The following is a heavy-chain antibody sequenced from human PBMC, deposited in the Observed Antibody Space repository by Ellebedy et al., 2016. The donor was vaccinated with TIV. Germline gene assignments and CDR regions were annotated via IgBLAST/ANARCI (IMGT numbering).Heavy chain of an antibody. D-gene: IGHD4-11*01. J-gene: IGHJ3*02. V-gene: IGHV3-23*01. CDR1: GFTFSSYA. CDR3: AKDSSDSNYVEALEI. CDR2: ISGGAGRT. Sequence: GGSLRLXCAASGFTFSSYAMTWVRQAPGKGLEWVSSISGGAGRTHYTDFVRGRFTISRDDSKSTLYLQMNSLRADDTAVYFCAKDSSDSNYVEALEIWGQGTMVAVSS.